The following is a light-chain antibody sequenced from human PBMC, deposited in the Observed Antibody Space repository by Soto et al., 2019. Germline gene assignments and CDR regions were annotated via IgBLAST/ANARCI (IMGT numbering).Light chain of an antibody. CDR3: QAYDYSLTASV. V-gene: IGLV1-40*01. CDR1: SSKLGAGYD. CDR2: GNR. Sequence: QSVLTQPPSVSGAPGQRVTLSCTGNSSKLGAGYDVHWYKQVPGAAPKLVIFGNRNRPSGVPERFSGSKSGTSASLAITGLQAEDEADYYCQAYDYSLTASVFGGGTQLTVL. J-gene: IGLJ7*01.